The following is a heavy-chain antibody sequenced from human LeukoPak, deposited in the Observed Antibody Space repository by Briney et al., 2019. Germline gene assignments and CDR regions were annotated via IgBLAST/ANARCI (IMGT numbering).Heavy chain of an antibody. D-gene: IGHD3-22*01. J-gene: IGHJ3*02. CDR3: ARDSAVYDSSGYFLHAFDI. CDR2: INPITGGT. V-gene: IGHV1-2*02. Sequence: ASVKVSCKASGYTFTGYYMHWVRQAPGQGLEWMGWINPITGGTNYAQKFQGRVTMTRDTSISTAYMELSRLRSDDTAVYYCARDSAVYDSSGYFLHAFDIWGQGTMVTVSS. CDR1: GYTFTGYY.